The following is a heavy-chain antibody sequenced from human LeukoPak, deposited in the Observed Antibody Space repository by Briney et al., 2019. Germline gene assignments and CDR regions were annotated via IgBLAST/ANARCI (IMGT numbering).Heavy chain of an antibody. Sequence: GGSLRLSCAASGRYWMHWVRQAPGEGLVWVSHINSDGSWTSYADSVKGRFTISKDNAKNTVYLQMSNLRVEDTAVYYCVSFYETYWGRRTLVTVSS. CDR2: INSDGSWT. CDR3: VSFYETY. J-gene: IGHJ4*02. D-gene: IGHD2/OR15-2a*01. V-gene: IGHV3-74*01. CDR1: GRYW.